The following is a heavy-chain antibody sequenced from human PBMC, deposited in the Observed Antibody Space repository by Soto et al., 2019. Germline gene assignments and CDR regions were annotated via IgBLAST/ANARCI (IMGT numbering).Heavy chain of an antibody. D-gene: IGHD2-21*01. J-gene: IGHJ4*02. CDR2: IYHTGTT. V-gene: IGHV4-38-2*01. Sequence: KASWTRCLTCAVSGDSISNGFHWAWVRQPPGKGLEWVASIYHTGTTYYNPSLTSRVTISXXXSXXXXSLXPTXXTAXDSAVYYCARTHTVGYYQYWGQGILVTVSS. CDR3: ARTHTVGYYQY. CDR1: GDSISNGFH.